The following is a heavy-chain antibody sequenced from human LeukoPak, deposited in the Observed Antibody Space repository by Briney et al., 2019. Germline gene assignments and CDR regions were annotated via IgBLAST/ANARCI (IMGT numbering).Heavy chain of an antibody. V-gene: IGHV4-30-4*01. J-gene: IGHJ4*02. CDR3: ARARRPIVVVPAGRYYFDY. Sequence: SETLSLTCTVSGGSISSGDYYWSWIRQPPGKGLEWIGYIYYSGSTYYHPSLKSRVTISVDTSKNQFSLKLSSVTAADTAVYYCARARRPIVVVPAGRYYFDYWGQGTLVTVSS. D-gene: IGHD2-2*01. CDR1: GGSISSGDYY. CDR2: IYYSGST.